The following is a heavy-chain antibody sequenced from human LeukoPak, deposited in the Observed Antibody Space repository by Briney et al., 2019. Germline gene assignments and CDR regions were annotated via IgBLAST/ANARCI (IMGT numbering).Heavy chain of an antibody. Sequence: PGRSLRLSCAASGFTFSSYAMHWVRQAPGKGLESVAVISYDGSNKYYADSVKGRFTISRDNSKNTLYLQMNSLRAEDTAVYYCASDPRDTAMVSPVSFDYWGQGTLVTVSS. V-gene: IGHV3-30*04. CDR1: GFTFSSYA. CDR2: ISYDGSNK. D-gene: IGHD5-18*01. CDR3: ASDPRDTAMVSPVSFDY. J-gene: IGHJ4*02.